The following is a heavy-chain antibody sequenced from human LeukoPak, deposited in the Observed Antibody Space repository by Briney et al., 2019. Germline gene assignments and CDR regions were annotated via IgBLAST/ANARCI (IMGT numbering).Heavy chain of an antibody. CDR2: INHSGST. D-gene: IGHD2-2*01. J-gene: IGHJ4*02. V-gene: IGHV4-34*09. Sequence: PSETLSLTCAVYGGSFSGYYWSWIRQPPGKGLEWIGEINHSGSTNYNPSLKSRVTISVDTSKNQFSLKLSSATAADTAVYYCARSQDCSSTSCYVGFDYWGQGTLVTVSS. CDR3: ARSQDCSSTSCYVGFDY. CDR1: GGSFSGYY.